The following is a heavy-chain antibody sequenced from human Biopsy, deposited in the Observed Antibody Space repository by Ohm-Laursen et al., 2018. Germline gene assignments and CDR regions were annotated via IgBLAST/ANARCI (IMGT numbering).Heavy chain of an antibody. CDR1: GYTFTGYY. D-gene: IGHD5-12*01. J-gene: IGHJ4*02. CDR3: ARDPRYGYDSYFDY. CDR2: INPNSGVT. V-gene: IGHV1-2*02. Sequence: ASVKVSCKASGYTFTGYYMHWVRQAPGQGLEWMGWINPNSGVTNYAQRFQGRVTMTRDTSISTAYMELSRLRSDDTAVYYCARDPRYGYDSYFDYWGQGTLVAVSS.